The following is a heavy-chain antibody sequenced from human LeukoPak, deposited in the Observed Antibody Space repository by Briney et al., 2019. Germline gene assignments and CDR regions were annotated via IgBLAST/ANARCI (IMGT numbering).Heavy chain of an antibody. CDR1: GFTFSTYG. CDR2: IRFDGTNK. D-gene: IGHD4-11*01. CDR3: ARVWQDYSNADY. J-gene: IGHJ4*02. Sequence: PGGSLRLSCAASGFTFSTYGMHWVRQAPGKGLEWVAFIRFDGTNKYCADSVKGRFAISRDSSKNTLYLQMNSLRAEDTAVYYCARVWQDYSNADYWGQGTLVTVSS. V-gene: IGHV3-30*02.